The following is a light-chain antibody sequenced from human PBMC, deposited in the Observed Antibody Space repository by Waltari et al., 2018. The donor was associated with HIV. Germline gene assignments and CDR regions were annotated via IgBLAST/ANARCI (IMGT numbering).Light chain of an antibody. J-gene: IGKJ1*01. CDR3: QQGYSTPRT. V-gene: IGKV1-39*01. CDR2: SAS. CDR1: QNITSN. Sequence: DIRMTQSPSSLSASVGDRVTIACRPSQNITSNLSWYQQKSGKAPHLLIYSASNLQSGVLSRFSGSGSGTDVTLSSDTLQPEDVATYYCQQGYSTPRTFGQGTRVEI.